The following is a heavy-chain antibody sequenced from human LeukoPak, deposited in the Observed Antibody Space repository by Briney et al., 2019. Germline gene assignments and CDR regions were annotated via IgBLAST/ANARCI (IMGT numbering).Heavy chain of an antibody. Sequence: SVKVSCKASGGTLSSYAISWVRQAPGQGLEWMGRIIPIFGTANYAQKFQGRVTITTDESTSTAYMELSSLRSEDTAVYYCARDRPTYGSGDNYFDYWGQGTLVTVSS. D-gene: IGHD3-10*01. V-gene: IGHV1-69*05. CDR2: IIPIFGTA. J-gene: IGHJ4*02. CDR1: GGTLSSYA. CDR3: ARDRPTYGSGDNYFDY.